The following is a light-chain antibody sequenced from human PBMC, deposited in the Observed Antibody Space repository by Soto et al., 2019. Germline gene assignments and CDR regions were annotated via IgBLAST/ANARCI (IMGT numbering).Light chain of an antibody. CDR1: QSVSSSY. CDR2: GAS. V-gene: IGKV3-20*01. J-gene: IGKJ1*01. Sequence: EIVLTQSPGTLSLSPGERATLSCRASQSVSSSYLAWYQQKPGQAPRLLIYGASSRATGIPDRFSGSGSGTDFTLTISRLEPEDFAVYYCQRGRTFVQGTKVEIK. CDR3: QRGRT.